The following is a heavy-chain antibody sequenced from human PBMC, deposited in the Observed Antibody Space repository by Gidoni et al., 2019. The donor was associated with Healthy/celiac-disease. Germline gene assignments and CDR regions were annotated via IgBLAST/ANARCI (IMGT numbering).Heavy chain of an antibody. J-gene: IGHJ4*02. CDR1: GGSISCDGYS. CDR3: ARGATALDLDTAMVKFDY. Sequence: QLQLQESGSGLVKPSQTLSLPCAVSGGSISCDGYSWSWIRQPPGKGLEWLGYIYHSGSTYYNPSLKSRVTISVDRSKNQFSLKLSSVTAADTAVYYCARGATALDLDTAMVKFDYWGQGTLVTVSS. CDR2: IYHSGST. V-gene: IGHV4-30-2*01. D-gene: IGHD5-18*01.